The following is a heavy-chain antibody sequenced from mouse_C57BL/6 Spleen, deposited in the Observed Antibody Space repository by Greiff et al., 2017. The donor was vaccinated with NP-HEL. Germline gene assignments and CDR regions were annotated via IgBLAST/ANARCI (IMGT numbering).Heavy chain of an antibody. V-gene: IGHV1-61*01. CDR3: SREDYYCSSDY. CDR2: IYPSDSEP. J-gene: IGHJ2*01. D-gene: IGHD1-1*01. CDR1: GYTFTSYW. Sequence: QVHVKQPGAELVRPGSSVKLSCKASGYTFTSYWMDWVKQRPGQGLEWIGNIYPSDSEPNYNQKFKDKATLTVDKSSSTAYMQLSSLTSDDSAVYDFSREDYYCSSDYWGQGTTLTVSS.